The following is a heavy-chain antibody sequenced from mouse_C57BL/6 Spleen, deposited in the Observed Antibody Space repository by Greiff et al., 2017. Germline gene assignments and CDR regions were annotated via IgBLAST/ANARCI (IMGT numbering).Heavy chain of an antibody. CDR3: ARDITTVVGKYYYAMDY. J-gene: IGHJ4*01. CDR2: IDPEDGET. Sequence: EVKLQESGAELVKPGASVKLSCTASGFNIKDYYMHWVKQRTEQGLEWIGRIDPEDGETKYAPKFQGKATITADTSSTTAYLQLSSLTSEDTAVYYCARDITTVVGKYYYAMDYWGQGTSVTVSS. CDR1: GFNIKDYY. D-gene: IGHD1-1*01. V-gene: IGHV14-2*01.